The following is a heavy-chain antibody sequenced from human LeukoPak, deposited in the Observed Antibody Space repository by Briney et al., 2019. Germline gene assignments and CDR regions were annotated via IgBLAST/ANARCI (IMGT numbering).Heavy chain of an antibody. CDR3: ARNVGWYSHDS. D-gene: IGHD6-19*01. CDR1: GDSLSCHY. V-gene: IGHV4-59*08. CDR2: IYGSGST. J-gene: IGHJ4*02. Sequence: PSETLSLTCTVSGDSLSCHYWSWIRQPPGKGLEWIGYIYGSGSTHYDPSLRSRVTISEDTSKNQFSLKLTSVTAADTAVYYCARNVGWYSHDSWGQGTLVTVSS.